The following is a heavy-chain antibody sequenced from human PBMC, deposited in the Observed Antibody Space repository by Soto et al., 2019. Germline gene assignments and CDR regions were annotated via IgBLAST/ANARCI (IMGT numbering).Heavy chain of an antibody. CDR1: GGSISSYY. CDR3: ARHSFGGVIVEFDY. Sequence: SETLSLTCTVSGGSISSYYWSWIRQPPGKGLEWIGYIYYSGSTNYNPSLKSRVTISVDTSKNQFSLKLSSVTAADTAVYYCARHSFGGVIVEFDYWGQGTLVTVSS. V-gene: IGHV4-59*08. D-gene: IGHD3-16*02. J-gene: IGHJ4*02. CDR2: IYYSGST.